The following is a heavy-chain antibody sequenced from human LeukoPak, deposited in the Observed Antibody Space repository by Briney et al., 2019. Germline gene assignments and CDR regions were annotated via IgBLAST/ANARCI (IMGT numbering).Heavy chain of an antibody. CDR2: IWYDGSNK. V-gene: IGHV3-33*01. D-gene: IGHD6-13*01. CDR1: GFTFSNYG. Sequence: PGGSLRLSCAASGFTFSNYGMHWVRQAPGKGLEWVAVIWYDGSNKYYADSVKGRFTLSRDNSKNTLFLQMNSLRPEDTAVYFCARDLTQLALFVYWGQGTLVTVSS. CDR3: ARDLTQLALFVY. J-gene: IGHJ4*02.